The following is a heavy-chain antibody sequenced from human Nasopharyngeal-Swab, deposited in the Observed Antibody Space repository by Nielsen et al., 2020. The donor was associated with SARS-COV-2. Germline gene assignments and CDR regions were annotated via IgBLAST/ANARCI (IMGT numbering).Heavy chain of an antibody. CDR2: TYYRSKWYN. CDR3: AREDGYFDWLGGSYYYYGMDV. V-gene: IGHV6-1*01. J-gene: IGHJ6*02. D-gene: IGHD3-9*01. CDR1: GDSVSSNSAA. Sequence: SQTLSLTCAISGDSVSSNSAAWNWIGQSPSRGLEWLGRTYYRSKWYNDYAVSVKSRITINPDTSKNQFSLQLNSVTPEDTAVYYCAREDGYFDWLGGSYYYYGMDVWGQGTTVTVSS.